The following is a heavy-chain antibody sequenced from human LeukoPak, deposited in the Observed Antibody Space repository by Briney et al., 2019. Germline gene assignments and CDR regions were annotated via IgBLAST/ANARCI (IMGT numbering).Heavy chain of an antibody. Sequence: ASVKVSCKASGYTFTSYAMHWVRQAPGQRLEWMGWINAGNGNTKYSQKFQGRVTITRDTSASTAYMELSSLRSDDTAVYYCARDRTTHSNLDYWGQGTLVTVSS. D-gene: IGHD4-11*01. J-gene: IGHJ4*02. CDR1: GYTFTSYA. CDR3: ARDRTTHSNLDY. V-gene: IGHV1-3*01. CDR2: INAGNGNT.